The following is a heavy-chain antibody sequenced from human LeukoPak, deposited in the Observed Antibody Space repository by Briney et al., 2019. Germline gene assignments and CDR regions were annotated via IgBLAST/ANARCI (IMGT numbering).Heavy chain of an antibody. Sequence: GASVKVSCKASGYTFTSYGISWVRQAPGQGLEWMGWISAYNGNTNCAQKLQGRVTMTTDTSTSTAYMELRSLRSDDTAVYYCARDGAGYCSSTSCPRFDYWGQGTLVTVSS. J-gene: IGHJ4*02. CDR1: GYTFTSYG. CDR2: ISAYNGNT. CDR3: ARDGAGYCSSTSCPRFDY. V-gene: IGHV1-18*04. D-gene: IGHD2-2*01.